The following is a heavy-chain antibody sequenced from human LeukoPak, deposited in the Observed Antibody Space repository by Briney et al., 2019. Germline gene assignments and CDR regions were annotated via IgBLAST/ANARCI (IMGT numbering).Heavy chain of an antibody. CDR1: GYSIGSGYY. CDR3: ARDKYTTSSGASSGFDY. J-gene: IGHJ4*02. CDR2: IYHSGST. Sequence: SETLSLTCAVSGYSIGSGYYWAWIRQPPGKGLEWIGSIYHSGSTYYNPSLKSRVTISVDRSRNQFSLKMTSVTAADTAVFYCARDKYTTSSGASSGFDYWGQGTLVIVSS. V-gene: IGHV4-38-2*01. D-gene: IGHD6-6*01.